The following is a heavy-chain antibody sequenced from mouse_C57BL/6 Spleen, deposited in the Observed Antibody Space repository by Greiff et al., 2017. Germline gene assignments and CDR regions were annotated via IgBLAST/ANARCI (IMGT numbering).Heavy chain of an antibody. V-gene: IGHV1-69*01. J-gene: IGHJ4*01. CDR2: IDPSDSYT. CDR1: GYTFTSYW. CDR3: ARAMDDYAMDY. D-gene: IGHD2-3*01. Sequence: QVQLQQPGAELVMPGASVKLSCKASGYTFTSYWMHWVKQRPGQGLEWIGEIDPSDSYTNYNQKFKGKSTLTVDKSSSTAYMQLSSLTSEDSAVYYCARAMDDYAMDYWGQGTSVTVSS.